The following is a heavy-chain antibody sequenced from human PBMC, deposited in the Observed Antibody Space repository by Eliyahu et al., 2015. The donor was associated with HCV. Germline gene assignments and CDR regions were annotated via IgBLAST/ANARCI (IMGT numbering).Heavy chain of an antibody. D-gene: IGHD3-10*01. CDR1: GYTFTSYY. CDR3: ARGSPLTMVREGADY. CDR2: INPSGGST. V-gene: IGHV1-46*01. J-gene: IGHJ4*02. Sequence: QVQLVQSGAEVKKPGASVKVSCKASGYTFTSYYMHWVRQAPGQGLEWMGIINPSGGSTSYAQKFQGRVTMTRDTSTSTVYMELSSLRSEDTAVYYCARGSPLTMVREGADYWGQGTLVTVSS.